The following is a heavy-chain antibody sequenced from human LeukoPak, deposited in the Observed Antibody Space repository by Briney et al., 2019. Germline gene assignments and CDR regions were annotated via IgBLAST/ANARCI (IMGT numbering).Heavy chain of an antibody. D-gene: IGHD4-11*01. J-gene: IGHJ4*02. CDR2: INWDGTNT. V-gene: IGHV3-20*04. CDR3: AKDAERGFDFSNSLQS. CDR1: GGTTDDYG. Sequence: PGGSLRLSCAASGGTTDDYGMSWVRQAPGKGLEWVSGINWDGTNTYYAESVKGRFTISRDNSKKTVYLQLSSLRVEDTAVYYCAKDAERGFDFSNSLQSWGQGTLVTVSS.